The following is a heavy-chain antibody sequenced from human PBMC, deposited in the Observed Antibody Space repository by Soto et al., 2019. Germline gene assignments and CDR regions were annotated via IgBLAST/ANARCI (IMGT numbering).Heavy chain of an antibody. J-gene: IGHJ4*02. D-gene: IGHD2-2*01. CDR2: MNPNSGNT. CDR1: GYIFTSYD. V-gene: IGHV1-8*01. CDR3: ASFSKTQGYCSSTSCVDPFDY. Sequence: ASVKVSCKDSGYIFTSYDINWVRQATGQGLEWMGWMNPNSGNTGYAQKFQGRVTMTRNTSISTAYMELSSLRSEDTAVYYCASFSKTQGYCSSTSCVDPFDYWGQGTLVTVSS.